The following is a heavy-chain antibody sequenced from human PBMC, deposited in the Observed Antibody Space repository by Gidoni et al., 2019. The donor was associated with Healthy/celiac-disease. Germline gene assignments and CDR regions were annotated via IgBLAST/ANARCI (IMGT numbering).Heavy chain of an antibody. CDR1: GFPLSSYS. V-gene: IGHV3-21*01. CDR2: ISSSSSYI. CDR3: ARDYGYSYGKDV. J-gene: IGHJ6*04. D-gene: IGHD5-18*01. Sequence: EVQLVESGGGLVKPGGSLRLSCAASGFPLSSYSMNWVRQAPGKGLEWVSSISSSSSYIYYADSVKGRFTISRDNAKNSLYLQMNSLRAEDTAVYYCARDYGYSYGKDVWGKGTTVTVSS.